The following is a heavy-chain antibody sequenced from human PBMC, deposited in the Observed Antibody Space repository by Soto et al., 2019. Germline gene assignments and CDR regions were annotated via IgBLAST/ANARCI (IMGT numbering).Heavy chain of an antibody. D-gene: IGHD2-21*02. CDR1: GGSISSSNYY. CDR3: ASYCGGDCYSSLSGSSAPDY. CDR2: IYYGGST. Sequence: SETLSLTCSVSGGSISSSNYYWGWIRQSPGKGLQWIGSIYYGGSTYYNPSLKSRVTISVDTSKNQFSLKLSSVTAADTAVYYCASYCGGDCYSSLSGSSAPDYWGLGTLVTVSS. V-gene: IGHV4-39*01. J-gene: IGHJ4*02.